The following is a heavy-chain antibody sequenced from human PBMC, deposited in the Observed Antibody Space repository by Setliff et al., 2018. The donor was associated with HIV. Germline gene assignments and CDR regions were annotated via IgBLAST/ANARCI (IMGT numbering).Heavy chain of an antibody. Sequence: TLSLTCTVSGGSISSGGYYWSWIRQHPGKGLEWIGYIYYSGSTYYNPSLKSRVTISVDTSKNQFSLKLSSLTAADTAVYYCARHYNVNYYVRKDFDYWGQGILVTVSS. CDR1: GGSISSGGYY. CDR3: ARHYNVNYYVRKDFDY. V-gene: IGHV4-31*03. CDR2: IYYSGST. J-gene: IGHJ4*02. D-gene: IGHD1-26*01.